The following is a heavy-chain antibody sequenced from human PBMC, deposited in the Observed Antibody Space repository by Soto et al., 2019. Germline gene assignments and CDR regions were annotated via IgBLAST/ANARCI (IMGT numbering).Heavy chain of an antibody. CDR3: ARDPIWNYGDYDEFDY. Sequence: GGSLRLSCAASGFTFSSYSMNWVRQAPGKGLEWVSSISSSSSYIYYADSVKGRFTISRDNAKNSLYLQMNSLRAEDTAVYYCARDPIWNYGDYDEFDYWAQGALVTVSS. CDR1: GFTFSSYS. J-gene: IGHJ4*02. V-gene: IGHV3-21*01. D-gene: IGHD4-17*01. CDR2: ISSSSSYI.